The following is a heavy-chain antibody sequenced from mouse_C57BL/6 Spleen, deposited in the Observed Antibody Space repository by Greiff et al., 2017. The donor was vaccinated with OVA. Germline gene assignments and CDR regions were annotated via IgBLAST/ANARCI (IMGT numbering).Heavy chain of an antibody. Sequence: QVQLQQSGAELAKPGASAKLSCKASGYTFTSYWMHWVKQRPGQGLEWIGYINPSSGYTKYNQKFKDKATLTADKSSSTAYMQLSSLTYEDSAVDSCERRATVVEWNYFDYWGQGTTLTVSS. D-gene: IGHD1-1*01. CDR1: GYTFTSYW. V-gene: IGHV1-7*01. J-gene: IGHJ2*01. CDR2: INPSSGYT. CDR3: ERRATVVEWNYFDY.